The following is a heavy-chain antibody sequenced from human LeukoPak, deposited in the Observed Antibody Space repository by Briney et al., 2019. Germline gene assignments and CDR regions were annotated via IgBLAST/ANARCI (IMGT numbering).Heavy chain of an antibody. Sequence: SETLSLTCTVSGGSISSYYWSWIRQPPGKGLEWIGYIYYSGSTNYNPSLKSRVTMSVDTSKNQFSLKLSSVTAADTAVYYCARGLGAIAVAGWSYYFDYWGQGTLVTVSS. CDR2: IYYSGST. J-gene: IGHJ4*02. V-gene: IGHV4-59*12. CDR1: GGSISSYY. D-gene: IGHD6-19*01. CDR3: ARGLGAIAVAGWSYYFDY.